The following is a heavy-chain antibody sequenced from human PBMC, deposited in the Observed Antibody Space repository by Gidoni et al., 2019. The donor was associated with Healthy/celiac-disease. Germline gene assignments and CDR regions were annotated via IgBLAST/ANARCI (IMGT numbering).Heavy chain of an antibody. CDR3: ARDPVVVATIRMYGMDV. Sequence: QLQLQESGPGLVKPSVTLSLTCTVSGGSVSSRSYYWGWSRPPPGKGLEWIGSIYYSGSTNYNPSLKSRVTISVDTSKNQFSLKLSSVTAADTAVYYCARDPVVVATIRMYGMDVWGQGTTVTVSS. V-gene: IGHV4-39*07. CDR1: GGSVSSRSYY. J-gene: IGHJ6*02. CDR2: IYYSGST. D-gene: IGHD5-12*01.